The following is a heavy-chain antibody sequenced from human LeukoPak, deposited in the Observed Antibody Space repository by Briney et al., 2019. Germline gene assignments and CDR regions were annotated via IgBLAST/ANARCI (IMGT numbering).Heavy chain of an antibody. CDR1: GGSISSGGYY. CDR2: IYYSGST. D-gene: IGHD4-11*01. Sequence: PSETLSLTCTVSGGSISSGGYYWSWIRQHPGKGLEWIGYIYYSGSTYYNPSLKSRVTISVDTSKNQFSLKLSSVTAADTAVYYCARENSNYDHYYYYYYMDVWSKGTTVTVSS. V-gene: IGHV4-31*03. J-gene: IGHJ6*03. CDR3: ARENSNYDHYYYYYYMDV.